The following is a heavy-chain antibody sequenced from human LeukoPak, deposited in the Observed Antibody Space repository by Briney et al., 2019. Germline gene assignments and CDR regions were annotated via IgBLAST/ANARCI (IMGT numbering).Heavy chain of an antibody. Sequence: SETLSLTCTVSGGSISSSSYYWGWIRQPPGKGLEWIGSIYYSGSTYYNPSLKSRVTISVDTFKNQFSLKLSSVTAADTAVYYCARPYYYDSSGYYYYFDYWGQGTLVTVSS. J-gene: IGHJ4*02. CDR2: IYYSGST. CDR1: GGSISSSSYY. D-gene: IGHD3-22*01. CDR3: ARPYYYDSSGYYYYFDY. V-gene: IGHV4-39*01.